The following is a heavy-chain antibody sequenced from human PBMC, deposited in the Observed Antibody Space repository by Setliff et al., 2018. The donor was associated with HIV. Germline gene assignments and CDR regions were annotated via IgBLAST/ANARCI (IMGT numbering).Heavy chain of an antibody. CDR3: AKDPHLIVGATGGLIDY. Sequence: PGGSLRLSCAASGFTFSSYGMHWVRQAPGKGLEWVAVISYDGSSKYYADSVKGRFTISRDNSKNTLYLQMNSLRAEDTAVYYCAKDPHLIVGATGGLIDYWGQGTLVTVSS. CDR2: ISYDGSSK. CDR1: GFTFSSYG. D-gene: IGHD1-26*01. V-gene: IGHV3-30*18. J-gene: IGHJ4*02.